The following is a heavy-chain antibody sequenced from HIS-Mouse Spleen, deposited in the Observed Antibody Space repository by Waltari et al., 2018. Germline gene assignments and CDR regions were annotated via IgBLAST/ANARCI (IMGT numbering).Heavy chain of an antibody. V-gene: IGHV3-48*01. Sequence: EVQLVESGGGLVQPGGSVGLVCGVSGFPFRRCGMDGVRQAPGKGLEWVSYISSSSSTIYYADSVKGRFTISRDNAKNSLYLQMNSLRGEDTAVYYCARDWYNWNSPLGYWGQGTLVTVSS. D-gene: IGHD1-7*01. J-gene: IGHJ4*02. CDR2: ISSSSSTI. CDR3: ARDWYNWNSPLGY. CDR1: GFPFRRCG.